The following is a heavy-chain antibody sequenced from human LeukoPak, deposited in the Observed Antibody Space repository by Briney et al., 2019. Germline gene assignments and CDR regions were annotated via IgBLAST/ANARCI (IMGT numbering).Heavy chain of an antibody. CDR2: IHPNSGGT. CDR3: ARDYYGSGTYYKDY. V-gene: IGHV1-2*02. Sequence: ASVNVSFKCSVYTFTAYYLHWVRQAPGQGGEWMGWIHPNSGGTNYAQNFQGRVSMTTDTSISTVYMELSRLRSDDTAVYYCARDYYGSGTYYKDYWGQGTLVTVSS. CDR1: VYTFTAYY. D-gene: IGHD3-10*01. J-gene: IGHJ4*02.